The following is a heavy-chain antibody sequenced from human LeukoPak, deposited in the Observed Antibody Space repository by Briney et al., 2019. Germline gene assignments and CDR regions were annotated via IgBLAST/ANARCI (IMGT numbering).Heavy chain of an antibody. CDR1: GGSISSYY. D-gene: IGHD3-3*01. Sequence: SETLSLTCTVSGGSISSYYWSWIRQPPGKGLEWIGRIYTSGSTNYNPSLKSRVTMSVDTSKNQFSLKLSSVTAADTAVYYCARDPYDFWSGYSYYFDYWGQGTLVTVSS. CDR3: ARDPYDFWSGYSYYFDY. V-gene: IGHV4-4*07. J-gene: IGHJ4*02. CDR2: IYTSGST.